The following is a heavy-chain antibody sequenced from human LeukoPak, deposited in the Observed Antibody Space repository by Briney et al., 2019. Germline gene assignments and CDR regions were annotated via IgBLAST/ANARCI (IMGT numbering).Heavy chain of an antibody. J-gene: IGHJ2*01. CDR3: VTGHYDSRMYFDL. V-gene: IGHV3-74*01. CDR2: IKFDGSLA. CDR1: GFTFSTYW. D-gene: IGHD3-16*01. Sequence: GGSLRLSCRASGFTFSTYWIHWVRQVPGKGLVWVSQIKFDGSLASYADSVKGRFTISRDNAKNTLYLQMNSLGTEDTAVYYCVTGHYDSRMYFDLWGRGTLVTVSS.